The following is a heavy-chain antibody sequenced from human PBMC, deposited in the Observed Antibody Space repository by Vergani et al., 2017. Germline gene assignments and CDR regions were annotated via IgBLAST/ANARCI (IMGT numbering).Heavy chain of an antibody. J-gene: IGHJ6*03. D-gene: IGHD2-15*01. CDR1: GFTFSSYW. Sequence: EVQLVESGGGLVQPGGSLRLSCAASGFTFSSYWMSWVRQAPGKGLEWVANIKQDGSEKYYVDSVKGRFTISRDNAKNSLYLQMNSLRAEDTAVYYCARXGYCSGGSCYFIYYMDVWGKGTTVTVSS. CDR3: ARXGYCSGGSCYFIYYMDV. V-gene: IGHV3-7*01. CDR2: IKQDGSEK.